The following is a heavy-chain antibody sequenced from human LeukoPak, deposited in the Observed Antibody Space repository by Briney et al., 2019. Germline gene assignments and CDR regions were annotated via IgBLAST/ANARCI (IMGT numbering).Heavy chain of an antibody. Sequence: GGSLRLSCAASGFTFDDYAMHWVRQAPGKGLEWVSGISWNGGSIGYADSVKGRFTISRDNSKNTLYLQMNSLRAEDTAVYYCAKDLEFGEFPDYWGQGTLVTVSS. D-gene: IGHD3-10*01. CDR1: GFTFDDYA. CDR3: AKDLEFGEFPDY. CDR2: ISWNGGSI. J-gene: IGHJ4*02. V-gene: IGHV3-9*01.